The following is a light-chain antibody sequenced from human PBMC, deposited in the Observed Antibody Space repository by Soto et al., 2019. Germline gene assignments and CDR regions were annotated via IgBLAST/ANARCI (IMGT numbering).Light chain of an antibody. CDR2: KAS. V-gene: IGKV1-5*03. CDR1: QSISSW. CDR3: QQYDSFSVT. Sequence: DIQMTQSPSTRSASVGDRVTITCRASQSISSWLAWYQQKPGKAPKLLIYKASTLKSGVPSRFSGSGSGTEFTLTISSLQPEDFATYYCQQYDSFSVTFGQGTKVDIK. J-gene: IGKJ1*01.